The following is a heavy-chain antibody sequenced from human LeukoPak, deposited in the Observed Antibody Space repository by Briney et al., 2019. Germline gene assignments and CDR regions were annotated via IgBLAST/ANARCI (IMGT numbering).Heavy chain of an antibody. CDR1: GGSISSSSYY. CDR3: AAGKEILTGYYIPNDY. J-gene: IGHJ4*02. CDR2: IYYSGST. V-gene: IGHV4-39*01. Sequence: SETLSLTCTVSGGSISSSSYYWGWIRQPPGKGLEWIGSIYYSGSTYYNPSLKSRVTISVDTSKNQFSLKLSSVTAADTAVYYCAAGKEILTGYYIPNDYWGQGTLVTASS. D-gene: IGHD3-9*01.